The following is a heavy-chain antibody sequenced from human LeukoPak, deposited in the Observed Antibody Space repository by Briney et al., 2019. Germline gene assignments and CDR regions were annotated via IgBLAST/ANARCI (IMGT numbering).Heavy chain of an antibody. CDR2: ISGGSGKT. D-gene: IGHD3-9*01. CDR1: GFSLGSFA. J-gene: IGHJ4*02. V-gene: IGHV3-23*01. CDR3: AKGDNDILTGYYNSFDY. Sequence: GGSLRLPCAASGFSLGSFAVSWVRQAPGKGLEWVSSISGGSGKTYYADSVRGRFTISRDNSKNTLYLQVNSLRAGDTAVYYCAKGDNDILTGYYNSFDYWGQGTLVTVSS.